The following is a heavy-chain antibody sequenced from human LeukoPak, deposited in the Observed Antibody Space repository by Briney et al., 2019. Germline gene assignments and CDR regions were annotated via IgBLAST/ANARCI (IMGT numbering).Heavy chain of an antibody. CDR2: ISYDGSNK. Sequence: PGGSLRLSCAASGFTPSTYAMHWVRQPPGKGLEWVAVISYDGSNKYYADSVKGRFTISRDNSKNTLYLQMNSLRAEDTAVYYCACPHDYGDYVGAFIIWGQGTMVTVSS. D-gene: IGHD4-17*01. V-gene: IGHV3-30-3*01. J-gene: IGHJ3*02. CDR1: GFTPSTYA. CDR3: ACPHDYGDYVGAFII.